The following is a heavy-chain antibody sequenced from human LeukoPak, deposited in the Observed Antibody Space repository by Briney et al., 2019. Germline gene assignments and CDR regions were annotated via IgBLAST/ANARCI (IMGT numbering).Heavy chain of an antibody. D-gene: IGHD2-2*01. CDR3: AKDRGIVVVPTLFDY. J-gene: IGHJ4*02. CDR1: GFTFSGST. V-gene: IGHV3-23*01. Sequence: GGSLRLSCAASGFTFSGSTMSWVRQAPGEGLEWVSGISGSGGATRHADSVKGRFTISRDNSKNTLYLQMNSLRAEDTAVYYCAKDRGIVVVPTLFDYWGQGTLVTVSS. CDR2: ISGSGGAT.